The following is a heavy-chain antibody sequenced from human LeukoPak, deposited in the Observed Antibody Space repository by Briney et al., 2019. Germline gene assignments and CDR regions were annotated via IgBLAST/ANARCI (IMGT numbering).Heavy chain of an antibody. CDR1: GGTFSSYA. CDR2: IIPIFGTA. D-gene: IGHD2-21*02. J-gene: IGHJ4*02. Sequence: SVKVSCKASGGTFSSYAISWVRRAPGQGLEWMGGIIPIFGTANYAQKFQGRVTITTDESTSTAYMELSSLRSEDTAVYYCATELAYCGGDCYSGFDYWGQGTLVTVSS. V-gene: IGHV1-69*05. CDR3: ATELAYCGGDCYSGFDY.